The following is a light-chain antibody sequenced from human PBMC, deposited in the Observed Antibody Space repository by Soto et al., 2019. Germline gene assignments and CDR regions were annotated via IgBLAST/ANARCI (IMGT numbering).Light chain of an antibody. V-gene: IGLV3-1*01. J-gene: IGLJ2*01. Sequence: SYELTQPPSVSVSPGQTASITCSGDKLGNIYAYWYQQKPGQSPVLVIYQDTKRPSGIPERFSGSNSGNTATLTISGTQAMDEADYYCQAWDSSTVVFGGGTKVTVL. CDR2: QDT. CDR3: QAWDSSTVV. CDR1: KLGNIY.